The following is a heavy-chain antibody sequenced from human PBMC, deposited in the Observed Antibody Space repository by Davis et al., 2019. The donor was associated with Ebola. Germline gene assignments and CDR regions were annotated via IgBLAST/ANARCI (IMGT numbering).Heavy chain of an antibody. CDR2: INHSGST. CDR1: GGSISSYY. Sequence: MPSETLSLTCTVSGGSISSYYWSWIRQPPGKGLEWIGEINHSGSTNYNPSLKSRVTISVDTSKNQFSLKLSSVTAADTAVYYCASLYSSGWYGDDYWGQGTLVTVSS. CDR3: ASLYSSGWYGDDY. V-gene: IGHV4-34*01. D-gene: IGHD6-19*01. J-gene: IGHJ4*02.